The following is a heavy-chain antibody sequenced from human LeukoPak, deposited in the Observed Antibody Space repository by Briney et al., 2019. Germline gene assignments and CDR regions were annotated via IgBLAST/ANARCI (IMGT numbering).Heavy chain of an antibody. CDR3: ARIAVAGFFDY. D-gene: IGHD6-19*01. CDR1: GFTFSSYS. CDR2: ISSSSSYI. J-gene: IGHJ4*02. Sequence: GGSLRLSCVASGFTFSSYSMNWVRQAPGKGLEWVSSISSSSSYIYYADSVKGRFTISRDNAKNSLYLQMNSLRAEDTAVYYCARIAVAGFFDYWGQGTLVTVSS. V-gene: IGHV3-21*01.